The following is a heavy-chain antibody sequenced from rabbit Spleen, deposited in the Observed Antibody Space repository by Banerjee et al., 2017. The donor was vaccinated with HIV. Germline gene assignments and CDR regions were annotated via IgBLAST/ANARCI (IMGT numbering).Heavy chain of an antibody. D-gene: IGHD4-2*01. CDR3: ARDPASIFSSNGMDP. Sequence: QSLEESGGDLVKPGASLTLTCTASGFSFSSTDYMCWVRQAPGRGLEWIACIAAGSGRFAHYTSWTKGRFSFTKTSSTTVSLQMTSLTAADTATYFCARDPASIFSSNGMDPWGPGTLGTVS. J-gene: IGHJ6*02. CDR2: IAAGSGRFA. V-gene: IGHV1S40*01. CDR1: GFSFSSTDY.